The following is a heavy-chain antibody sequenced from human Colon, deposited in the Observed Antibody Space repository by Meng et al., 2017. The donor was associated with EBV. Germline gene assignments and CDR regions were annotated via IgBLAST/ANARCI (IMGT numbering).Heavy chain of an antibody. CDR3: ARGPYCGGDCYWFDP. J-gene: IGHJ5*02. V-gene: IGHV4-30-2*01. CDR1: GDSISSGDYS. CDR2: IYHGGTT. Sequence: QLLLEGSDPGLGQPSQSLSLTRAVSGDSISSGDYSWSWIRQPPGQGLEWIGYIYHGGTTYNTSLKSRVTISVDNSKNQFSLRLTSVTAADTAVYYCARGPYCGGDCYWFDPWGQGTLVTVSS. D-gene: IGHD2-21*02.